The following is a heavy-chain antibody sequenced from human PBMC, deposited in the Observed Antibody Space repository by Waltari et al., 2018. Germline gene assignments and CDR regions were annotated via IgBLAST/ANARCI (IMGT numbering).Heavy chain of an antibody. D-gene: IGHD2-2*01. CDR3: ARDRVVVPAAMQDWFDP. CDR2: SSAYNGNT. CDR1: GYTFTSYG. J-gene: IGHJ5*02. V-gene: IGHV1-18*01. Sequence: QVQLVQSGAEVKKPGASVKVSCKASGYTFTSYGISWVPQAPGQGLEWMGWSSAYNGNTNYAQKVQGRVTMTTDTATSTAYMELRSLRSDDTAGYYCARDRVVVPAAMQDWFDPWGQGTLVTVSS.